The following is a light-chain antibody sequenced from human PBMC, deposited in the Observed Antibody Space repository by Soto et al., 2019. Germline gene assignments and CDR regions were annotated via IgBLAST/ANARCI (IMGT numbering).Light chain of an antibody. CDR1: QSVSSSY. J-gene: IGKJ2*01. CDR2: GAS. Sequence: EIVLTQSPGTLSLSPGERATLSCRASQSVSSSYLAWYQQKPGQAPRLLIYGASSSATGIPDRFSSSGSGTDFTLTISSLETEYFAVYYCQQYGSSHTFGQGTKLEIK. V-gene: IGKV3-20*01. CDR3: QQYGSSHT.